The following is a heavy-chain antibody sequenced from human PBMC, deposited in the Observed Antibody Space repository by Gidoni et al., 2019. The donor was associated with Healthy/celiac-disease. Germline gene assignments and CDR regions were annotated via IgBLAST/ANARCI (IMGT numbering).Heavy chain of an antibody. Sequence: EVQLVESGGGLVKPGGSLRLSCAASGFTFSGYIMNWVRQAPGKGLEWVSSISSSSSYIYYADSVKGRFTISRENAKNSLYLQMNSLRAEDTAVYYCARVVTTAYSDAFDIWGQGTVVTVSS. CDR1: GFTFSGYI. J-gene: IGHJ3*02. CDR3: ARVVTTAYSDAFDI. D-gene: IGHD4-17*01. CDR2: ISSSSSYI. V-gene: IGHV3-21*01.